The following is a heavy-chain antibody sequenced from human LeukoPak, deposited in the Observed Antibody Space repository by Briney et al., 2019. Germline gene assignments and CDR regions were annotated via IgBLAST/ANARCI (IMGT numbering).Heavy chain of an antibody. CDR2: IYTGGST. D-gene: IGHD3-22*01. Sequence: PSETLSLTCTVSGGSISSYYWNWIRQPAGKGLEWVGRIYTGGSTNYNPSLKIRVTMSADTSKNQFSLKLSSVTAADTAVYYCARVRAYYYDSSGIDAFDIWGQGTMVTVSS. CDR3: ARVRAYYYDSSGIDAFDI. V-gene: IGHV4-4*07. CDR1: GGSISSYY. J-gene: IGHJ3*02.